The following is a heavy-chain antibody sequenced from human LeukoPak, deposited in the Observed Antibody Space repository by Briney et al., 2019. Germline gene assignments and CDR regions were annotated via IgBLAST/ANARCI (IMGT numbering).Heavy chain of an antibody. CDR3: ARGTLEYDY. CDR2: ISSRSTYI. J-gene: IGHJ4*02. CDR1: GFTFSSYT. Sequence: GGSLRLSCAASGFTFSSYTMNWVRQAPGKGLEWVSSISSRSTYIYYADSVKGRFTISRDNAKNSLYLQMNSLRAEDTAVYYCARGTLEYDYWGQGTLVTVSS. D-gene: IGHD1-1*01. V-gene: IGHV3-21*01.